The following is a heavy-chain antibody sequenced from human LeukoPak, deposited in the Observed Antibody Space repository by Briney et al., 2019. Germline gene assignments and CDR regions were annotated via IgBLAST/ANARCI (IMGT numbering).Heavy chain of an antibody. CDR2: ISSSSSYI. CDR1: GFTFSSYS. CDR3: AREAVLRFLEWSNPLDY. D-gene: IGHD3-3*01. J-gene: IGHJ4*02. V-gene: IGHV3-21*01. Sequence: GGSLRLSCAASGFTFSSYSMNWVRQAPGKGLEWVSSISSSSSYIYYADSVKGRFTISRDNAKNSLYLQMNSLRAEDTAVYYCAREAVLRFLEWSNPLDYWGQGTLVTVSS.